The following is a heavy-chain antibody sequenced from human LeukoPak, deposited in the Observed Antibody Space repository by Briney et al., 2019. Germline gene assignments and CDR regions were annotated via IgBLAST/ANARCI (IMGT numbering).Heavy chain of an antibody. CDR2: ISGSGGST. V-gene: IGHV3-23*01. J-gene: IGHJ6*02. CDR1: GFTFSSYA. CDR3: AKGLGYSYGDYYYYGMDV. D-gene: IGHD5-18*01. Sequence: GGSLRLSCAASGFTFSSYAMSWVRQAPGKGLEWVSAISGSGGSTYYADSVKGRFTISRDNSKNTLYLQMNSLRAEDTAVYYCAKGLGYSYGDYYYYGMDVWGHGTTVTVSS.